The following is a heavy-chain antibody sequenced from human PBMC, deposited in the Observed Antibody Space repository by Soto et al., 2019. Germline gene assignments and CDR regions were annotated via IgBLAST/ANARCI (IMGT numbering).Heavy chain of an antibody. CDR1: GFTLSNHY. CDR2: IKNHPPTYST. J-gene: IGHJ4*02. D-gene: IGHD3-3*01. Sequence: EVQLVASGGDLVQPGGSLRLSCVASGFTLSNHYMEWVRQAPGKGLEWVGLIKNHPPTYSTVYAASVQGRFAISRDDSMNAVHLQIISLTAVDTDIYYCADLIWGGYFLPRGQGTLVTVSS. V-gene: IGHV3-72*01. CDR3: ADLIWGGYFLP.